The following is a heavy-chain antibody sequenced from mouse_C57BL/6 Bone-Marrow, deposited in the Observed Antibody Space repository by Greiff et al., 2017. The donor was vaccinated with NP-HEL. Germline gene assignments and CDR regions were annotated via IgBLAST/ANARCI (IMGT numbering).Heavy chain of an antibody. J-gene: IGHJ3*01. CDR2: IYPRSGNT. Sequence: VQLVESGAELARPGASVKLSCKASGYTFTSYGISWVKQRTGQGLEWIGEIYPRSGNTYYNEKFKGKATLTADKSSSTAYMELRSLTSEDSAVYFCARPLKGYYAAWFAYWGQGTLVTVSA. CDR3: ARPLKGYYAAWFAY. CDR1: GYTFTSYG. D-gene: IGHD2-3*01. V-gene: IGHV1-81*01.